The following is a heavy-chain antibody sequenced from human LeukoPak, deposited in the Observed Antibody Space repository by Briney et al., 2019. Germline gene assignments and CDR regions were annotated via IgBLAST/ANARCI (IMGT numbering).Heavy chain of an antibody. Sequence: SETLSLTCTVSGGSISSGGYYWSWIRQHPGKGLEWIGYIYYSGSTYYNPSLKSRVTISVDTSKNQFSLKLSSVTAADTAVYYCARDNSSYGSVDYWGQGTLVTVSS. CDR3: ARDNSSYGSVDY. V-gene: IGHV4-31*03. CDR1: GGSISSGGYY. D-gene: IGHD5-12*01. CDR2: IYYSGST. J-gene: IGHJ4*02.